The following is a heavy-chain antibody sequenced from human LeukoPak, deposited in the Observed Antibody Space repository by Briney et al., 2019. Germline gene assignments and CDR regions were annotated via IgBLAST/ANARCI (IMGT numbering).Heavy chain of an antibody. Sequence: SETLSLTCTVSGGSISSYYWSWIRQPPGKGLEWIGYIYYSGSTNYNPSLKSRVTISVDTSKNQFSLKLSSVTAADTAVYYCARHKAFYSMDVWGQGTTVTVSS. V-gene: IGHV4-59*08. J-gene: IGHJ6*02. CDR2: IYYSGST. CDR3: ARHKAFYSMDV. CDR1: GGSISSYY.